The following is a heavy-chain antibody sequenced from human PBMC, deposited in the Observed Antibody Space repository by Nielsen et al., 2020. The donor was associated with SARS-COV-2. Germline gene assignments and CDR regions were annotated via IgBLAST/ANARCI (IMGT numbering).Heavy chain of an antibody. J-gene: IGHJ6*02. CDR3: ESEGELLLFVERLNPLYGMDF. V-gene: IGHV4-59*01. CDR2: IYYSGNN. D-gene: IGHD3-10*01. CDR1: GCSISDNY. Sequence: TLSLTCTVSGCSISDNYWSWIRQAPGRELEWTGYIYYSGNNNYNPSLKRRVTILVDTSKKNFSLKLSSVTAADTAIYYCESEGELLLFVERLNPLYGMDFWGQGTTVTVS.